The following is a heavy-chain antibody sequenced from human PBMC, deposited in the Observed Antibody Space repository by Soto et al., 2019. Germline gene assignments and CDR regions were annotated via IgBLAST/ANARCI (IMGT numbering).Heavy chain of an antibody. V-gene: IGHV1-3*01. D-gene: IGHD3-16*02. Sequence: ASVKVSCKASGYTFTSYAMHWVRQAPGQRLERMGWINAGNGNTKYSQKFQGRVTITRDTSASTAYMELSSLRSEDTAVYYCAIWALDYDYIWGSYRKGAFDIWGQGTMVTVSS. CDR1: GYTFTSYA. CDR2: INAGNGNT. J-gene: IGHJ3*02. CDR3: AIWALDYDYIWGSYRKGAFDI.